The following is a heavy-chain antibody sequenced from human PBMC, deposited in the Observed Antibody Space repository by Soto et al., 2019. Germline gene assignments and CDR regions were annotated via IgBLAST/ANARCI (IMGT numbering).Heavy chain of an antibody. Sequence: PGGSLRLSCAASGFTFSNAWMNWVRQAPGKGLEWVGRIKSKTDGGTTDYAAPVKGRFTISRDDSKNTLYLQMNSLKTEDTAVYYCTTDRGDTAMVQTFDYWGQGTLVTVSS. V-gene: IGHV3-15*07. CDR1: GFTFSNAW. J-gene: IGHJ4*02. CDR2: IKSKTDGGTT. CDR3: TTDRGDTAMVQTFDY. D-gene: IGHD5-18*01.